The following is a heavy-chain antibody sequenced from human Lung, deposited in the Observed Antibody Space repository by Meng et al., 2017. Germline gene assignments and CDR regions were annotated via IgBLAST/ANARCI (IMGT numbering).Heavy chain of an antibody. CDR2: IKHSGST. J-gene: IGHJ4*02. CDR3: ARGPTTMAHDFDY. V-gene: IGHV4-34*01. D-gene: IGHD4-11*01. Sequence: QLQVQRWGAGLLKPSATLSLTCVVSGGSFSDYYWSWIRQPPGKGLEWIGEIKHSGSTNYNPSLESRATISVDTSQNNLSLKLSSVTAADSAVYYCARGPTTMAHDFDYWGQGTLVTVSS. CDR1: GGSFSDYY.